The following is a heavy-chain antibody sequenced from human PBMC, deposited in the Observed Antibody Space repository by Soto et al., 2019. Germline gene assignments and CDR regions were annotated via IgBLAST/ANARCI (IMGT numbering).Heavy chain of an antibody. CDR1: GGSVSSGSYY. V-gene: IGHV4-30-4*08. Sequence: SETLSLTCTVSGGSVSSGSYYWSWIRQPPGKGLEWIGYIYYSGSTYYNPSLKSRVTISVDTSKNQFSLKLSSVTAADTAVYYCARAYYDFWSGYHLGMDVWGQGTTVTVSS. J-gene: IGHJ6*02. D-gene: IGHD3-3*01. CDR3: ARAYYDFWSGYHLGMDV. CDR2: IYYSGST.